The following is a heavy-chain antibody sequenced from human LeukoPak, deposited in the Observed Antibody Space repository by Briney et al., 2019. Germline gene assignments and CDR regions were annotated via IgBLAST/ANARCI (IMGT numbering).Heavy chain of an antibody. CDR3: ARSLSSLMSSYYYDSSGYYDY. D-gene: IGHD3-22*01. Sequence: PGGFLRLSCAASGFTFSSYAMHWVRQAPGKGLEWVAVISYDGSNKYYADSVKGRFTISRDNSKNTLYLQMNSLRAEDTAVYYCARSLSSLMSSYYYDSSGYYDYWGQGTLVTVSS. V-gene: IGHV3-30-3*01. CDR1: GFTFSSYA. CDR2: ISYDGSNK. J-gene: IGHJ4*02.